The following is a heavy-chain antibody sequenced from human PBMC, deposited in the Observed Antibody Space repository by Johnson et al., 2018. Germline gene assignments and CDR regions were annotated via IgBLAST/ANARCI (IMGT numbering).Heavy chain of an antibody. J-gene: IGHJ1*01. Sequence: QVQLVESGAEVKKPGSSVKVSCKASGGTFSSNAISWVRQAPGQGLEWMGGIIPFFDTANYAQKFQGRVTITADESTTTAYMELSSLRAEDTAVYYGARSQAVQHWGQGTLVTVSS. V-gene: IGHV1-69*01. CDR1: GGTFSSNA. CDR2: IIPFFDTA. CDR3: ARSQAVQH.